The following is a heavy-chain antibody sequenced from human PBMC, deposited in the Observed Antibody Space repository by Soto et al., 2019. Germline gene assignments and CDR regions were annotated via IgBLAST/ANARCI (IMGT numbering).Heavy chain of an antibody. CDR2: ISTNGGST. Sequence: PGGSLRLSCSASGFTFSSYAMHWVRQAPGKGLEYVSSISTNGGSTHYADSVKGRFTISRDNSKNTQYLQMSSLRADDTAVYYCVKGEYYYDSSGYYHFDYWGQGTLVTVS. J-gene: IGHJ4*02. V-gene: IGHV3-64D*06. CDR1: GFTFSSYA. D-gene: IGHD3-22*01. CDR3: VKGEYYYDSSGYYHFDY.